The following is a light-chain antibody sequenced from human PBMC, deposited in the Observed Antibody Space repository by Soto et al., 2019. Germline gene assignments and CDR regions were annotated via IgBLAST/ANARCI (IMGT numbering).Light chain of an antibody. CDR2: DVN. V-gene: IGLV2-14*01. CDR1: SSDVGAYDY. Sequence: QSALTQPASVSGSPGQSITISCTGTSSDVGAYDYVSWYQQHPDKAPKLMIYDVNNRPSGVSNRFSGSKSGNTASLTISGRQAEDEADYYCSSYTITTTPVVFGGGTKLTVL. J-gene: IGLJ2*01. CDR3: SSYTITTTPVV.